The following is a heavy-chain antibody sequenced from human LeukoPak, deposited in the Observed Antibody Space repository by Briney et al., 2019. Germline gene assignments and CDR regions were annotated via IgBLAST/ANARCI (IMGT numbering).Heavy chain of an antibody. D-gene: IGHD3-22*01. Sequence: SETLSLTCTVSGGSSSDTSYYWAWIRQPPGKGLEWIGSIYFSETKYNPSLKSRITISGDASKKQFSLKLSSVTAADTAVYYCASRSTLVISRGAFDMWGQGTMVTVSA. CDR1: GGSSSDTSYY. CDR2: IYFSET. V-gene: IGHV4-39*01. J-gene: IGHJ3*02. CDR3: ASRSTLVISRGAFDM.